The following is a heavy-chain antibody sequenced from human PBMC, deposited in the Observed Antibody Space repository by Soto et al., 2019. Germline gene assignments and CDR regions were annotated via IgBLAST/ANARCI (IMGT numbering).Heavy chain of an antibody. CDR1: GYSCTSYW. D-gene: IGHD2-2*01. CDR2: IYPGDSDT. Sequence: GASLKVSCKGSGYSCTSYWIAWVRQMPWKGLDWMGIIYPGDSDTRYSPSFQGQVPIPADKSISTAYLQWSSLKASDTAMYYCARRQGGYCSSTACMGWFDPWGQGTLVTVSS. J-gene: IGHJ5*02. CDR3: ARRQGGYCSSTACMGWFDP. V-gene: IGHV5-51*01.